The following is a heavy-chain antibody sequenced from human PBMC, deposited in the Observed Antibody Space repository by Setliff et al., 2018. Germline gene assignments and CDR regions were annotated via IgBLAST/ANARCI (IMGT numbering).Heavy chain of an antibody. CDR1: GGTFSSYA. D-gene: IGHD3-3*01. CDR3: AGEFYSFWSGYTDRQYYFYGMDV. Sequence: SVKVSCKASGGTFSSYAISWVRQAPGQGFEWMGGIIPVFGTADYAQKFQGRVTITADEPTTTFYMEVSSLRSDDTAVYYCAGEFYSFWSGYTDRQYYFYGMDVWGQGTTVTVSS. CDR2: IIPVFGTA. V-gene: IGHV1-69*13. J-gene: IGHJ6*02.